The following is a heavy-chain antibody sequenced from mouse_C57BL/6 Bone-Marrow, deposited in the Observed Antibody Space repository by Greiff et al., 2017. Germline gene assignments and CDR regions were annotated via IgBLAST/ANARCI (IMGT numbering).Heavy chain of an antibody. Sequence: VQLQQSGPELVKPGASVKIPCKASGYTFTDYNMDWVKQSHGKSLEWIGDINPNNGGTIYNQKFKGKATLTVDKSSSTAYMELRSLTSEDTAVYYCARWGLRRFYYYAMDYWGQGTSVTVSS. V-gene: IGHV1-18*01. J-gene: IGHJ4*01. CDR1: GYTFTDYN. CDR3: ARWGLRRFYYYAMDY. D-gene: IGHD2-4*01. CDR2: INPNNGGT.